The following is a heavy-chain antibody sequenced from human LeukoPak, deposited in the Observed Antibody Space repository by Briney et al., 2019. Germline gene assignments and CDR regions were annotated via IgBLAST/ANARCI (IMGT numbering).Heavy chain of an antibody. CDR2: FYRSGYT. J-gene: IGHJ4*02. V-gene: IGHV3-53*01. CDR1: GXTVRNNY. CDR3: ARELDF. Sequence: GGSLRLSCAASGXTVRNNYMTWVRHPPREGVEWVSVFYRSGYTHYADYVKGRFTISRDNSKNTVYLQMNSLRAEDTAVYYCARELDFWGQGTLVTVSS.